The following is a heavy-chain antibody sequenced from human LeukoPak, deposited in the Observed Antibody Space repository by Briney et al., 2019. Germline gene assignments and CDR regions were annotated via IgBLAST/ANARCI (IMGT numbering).Heavy chain of an antibody. CDR2: INPNSGGT. J-gene: IGHJ3*02. CDR3: AIAYYDFWSGYRNDAFDI. V-gene: IGHV1-2*02. Sequence: ASVKVSCKASGYTFTGYYMHWVRQAPGQGLEWMGWINPNSGGTNYAQKFQGRVTMTRDTSISTAYMELSRLRSDDTAVYYCAIAYYDFWSGYRNDAFDIWGQGTMVTVSS. CDR1: GYTFTGYY. D-gene: IGHD3-3*01.